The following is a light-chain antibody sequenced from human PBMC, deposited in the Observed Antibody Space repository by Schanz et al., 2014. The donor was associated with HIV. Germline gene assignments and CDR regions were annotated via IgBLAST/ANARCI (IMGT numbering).Light chain of an antibody. Sequence: QSALTQPPSASGSPGQSVTISCTGTSIDVGGYDYVSWYQQHPDKAPRLIIYDVSNRPSGVSSRFSGSKSGNTASLTISGLQPEDEADYYRCSYAGTTTHWVFGGGTKLTVL. CDR3: CSYAGTTTHWV. CDR2: DVS. V-gene: IGLV2-14*03. J-gene: IGLJ3*02. CDR1: SIDVGGYDY.